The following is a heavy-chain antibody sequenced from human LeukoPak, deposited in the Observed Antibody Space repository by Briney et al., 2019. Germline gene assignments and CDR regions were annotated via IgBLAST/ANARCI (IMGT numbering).Heavy chain of an antibody. CDR1: GGSFSGYY. D-gene: IGHD5-18*01. J-gene: IGHJ4*02. CDR3: ARDRRIQLWTTGLYYFDY. CDR2: INHSGST. V-gene: IGHV4-34*01. Sequence: SETLSLTCAVYGGSFSGYYRSWIRQPPGKGLEWIGEINHSGSTNYNPSLKSRVTISVDTSKNQFSLKLSSVTAADTAVYYCARDRRIQLWTTGLYYFDYWGQGTLVTVSS.